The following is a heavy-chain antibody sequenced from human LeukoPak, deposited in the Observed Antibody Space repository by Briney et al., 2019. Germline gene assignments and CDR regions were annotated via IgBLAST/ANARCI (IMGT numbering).Heavy chain of an antibody. CDR2: IQYDGSNN. D-gene: IGHD6-6*01. CDR1: GFTFSSYG. V-gene: IGHV3-30*02. Sequence: PGGSLRLSCEASGFTFSSYGMNWVRQAPGKGLEWVAFIQYDGSNNYYADSVKGRFAISRDNSKNTLYLQMNSLRAEDTAVYYCAKDRAWSTSSALQYWGQGTLVTVSS. J-gene: IGHJ4*02. CDR3: AKDRAWSTSSALQY.